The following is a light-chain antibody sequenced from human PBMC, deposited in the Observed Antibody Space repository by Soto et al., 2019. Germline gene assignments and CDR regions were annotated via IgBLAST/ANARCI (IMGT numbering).Light chain of an antibody. V-gene: IGLV2-11*01. Sequence: QSALTQPRSVSGSPGQSVTISCTGTNSDVGGYNYVSWYQQYPGKAPKLMISGVSERPSGVPDRFSGSKSGNTASLTISGLQAEVEADYYCCSYLDTDTWVFGGGTKLTVL. J-gene: IGLJ3*02. CDR3: CSYLDTDTWV. CDR1: NSDVGGYNY. CDR2: GVS.